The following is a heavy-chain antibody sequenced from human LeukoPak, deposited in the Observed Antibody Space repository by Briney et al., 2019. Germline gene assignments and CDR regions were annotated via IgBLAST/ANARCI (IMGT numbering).Heavy chain of an antibody. CDR3: ARDPHVLRFLEWFYYYMDV. D-gene: IGHD3-3*01. Sequence: GGSLRLSCEASGFTFNNFGMHWVRQAPGKGLEWVAFIGYDESKKYYAESVKGRFTISRDNAKNSLYLQMNSLRAEDTAVYYCARDPHVLRFLEWFYYYMDVWGKGTTVTVSS. V-gene: IGHV3-30*02. CDR1: GFTFNNFG. CDR2: IGYDESKK. J-gene: IGHJ6*03.